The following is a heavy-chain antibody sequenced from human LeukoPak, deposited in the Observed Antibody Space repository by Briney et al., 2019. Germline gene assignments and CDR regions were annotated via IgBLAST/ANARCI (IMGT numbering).Heavy chain of an antibody. V-gene: IGHV4-59*01. CDR2: IYYSGST. CDR3: ARTYYDFWSGYLLYFDY. D-gene: IGHD3-3*01. Sequence: SETLSLTCTVSGGSISSYYWSWIRQPPGKGLEWIGYIYYSGSTNYNPSLKSRVTISVDTSKNQFSLKLSSVTAADTAVYYCARTYYDFWSGYLLYFDYWGQGALVTVSS. J-gene: IGHJ4*02. CDR1: GGSISSYY.